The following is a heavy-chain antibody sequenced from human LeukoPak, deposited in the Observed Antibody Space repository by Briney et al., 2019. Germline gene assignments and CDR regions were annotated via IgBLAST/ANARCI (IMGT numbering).Heavy chain of an antibody. CDR1: GFTFSSYE. V-gene: IGHV3-48*03. D-gene: IGHD5-12*01. CDR3: ARGAKYSGYVY. Sequence: PGGSLRLSCAASGFTFSSYEMNWVRQAPGKGLEWVSYISSSGSTIYYADSVKGRFTISRGNAKNSLYLQMNSLRAEDTAVYYCARGAKYSGYVYWGQGTLVTVSS. J-gene: IGHJ4*02. CDR2: ISSSGSTI.